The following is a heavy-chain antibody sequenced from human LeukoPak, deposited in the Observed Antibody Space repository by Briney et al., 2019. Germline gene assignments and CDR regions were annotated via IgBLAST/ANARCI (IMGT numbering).Heavy chain of an antibody. V-gene: IGHV3-23*01. CDR2: IRLGGGLT. CDR1: GFTFMNYV. Sequence: LSGGSLRLSCSGSGFTFMNYVMAWVRQAPGEGLEWVSSIRLGGGLTHSADPVKGRFMISRDMNTLFLQMNNLRPEDTAMYYCARKITMVRGPLIKGYFDLWGRGTLVSVSS. D-gene: IGHD3-10*01. J-gene: IGHJ2*01. CDR3: ARKITMVRGPLIKGYFDL.